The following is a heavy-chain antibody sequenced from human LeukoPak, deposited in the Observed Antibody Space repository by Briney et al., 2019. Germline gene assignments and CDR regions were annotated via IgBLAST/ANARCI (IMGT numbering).Heavy chain of an antibody. CDR2: INHSGTT. CDR1: GGSFSNYY. Sequence: SETLSLTCAVYGGSFSNYYWSWIRQPPGKGLEWIGEINHSGTTNYNPSLKSRVTISVDTSKNQFSLKLRSVTAADTAVYYCARRPRDSGTYDGPPGLDYWGQGTLVTVSS. CDR3: ARRPRDSGTYDGPPGLDY. J-gene: IGHJ4*02. V-gene: IGHV4-34*01. D-gene: IGHD1-26*01.